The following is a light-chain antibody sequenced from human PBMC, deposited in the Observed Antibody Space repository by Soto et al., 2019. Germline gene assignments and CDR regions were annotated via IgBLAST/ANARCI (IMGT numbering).Light chain of an antibody. J-gene: IGKJ1*01. CDR3: QQSYSMPRT. CDR2: AAS. CDR1: QSMSSY. Sequence: DIQMTQSPSSLSASVGDRVTITCRASQSMSSYLNWYQQKPGKAPKLLIYAASSLESGVPSRFSGSGSGTDFTLTISSLQPEDFATYYCQQSYSMPRTFGQGTKVDTK. V-gene: IGKV1-39*01.